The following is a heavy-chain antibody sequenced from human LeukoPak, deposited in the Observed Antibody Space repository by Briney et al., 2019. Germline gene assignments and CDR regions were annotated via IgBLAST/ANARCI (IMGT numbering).Heavy chain of an antibody. V-gene: IGHV3-66*01. CDR3: ARSLPLRGSYSFDY. CDR2: LYSGGST. CDR1: GFTVRTNY. Sequence: GGSLRLSCAASGFTVRTNYMSWVRQAPGKGPEWVSGLYSGGSTYYADSVKDRFTISRDNSENTLYLQMNSLRAEDTAVYYCARSLPLRGSYSFDYWGQGTRVTVSS. D-gene: IGHD1-26*01. J-gene: IGHJ4*02.